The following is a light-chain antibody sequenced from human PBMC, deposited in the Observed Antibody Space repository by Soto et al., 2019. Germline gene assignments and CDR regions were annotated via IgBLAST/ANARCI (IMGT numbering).Light chain of an antibody. CDR3: MRARQEPFT. Sequence: DIVMTQSPLSLPVTPGEPASISCRSSQSLLHSNGYNYLDWYLQKPGQSPQLLIYLGSNRASGVPDRFSGSGAGTDFTLKISRVEAEDVGVYCGMRARQEPFTFGPGTKVDIK. J-gene: IGKJ3*01. CDR2: LGS. CDR1: QSLLHSNGYNY. V-gene: IGKV2-28*01.